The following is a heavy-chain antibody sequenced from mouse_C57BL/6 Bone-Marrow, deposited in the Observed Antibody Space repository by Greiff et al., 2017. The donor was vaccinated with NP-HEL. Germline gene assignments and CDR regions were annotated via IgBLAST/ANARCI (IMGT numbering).Heavy chain of an antibody. Sequence: QVQLQQSGPGLVQPSQSLSITCTVSGFSLTSYGVHWVRQPPGKGLEWLGVIWSGGSTDYNAAFIFRLSISKDNSKSQVFFKMNSLQADDTAIYYGAKNRLGLYAMDYWGQGTSVTVSS. CDR3: AKNRLGLYAMDY. CDR2: IWSGGST. D-gene: IGHD3-2*02. J-gene: IGHJ4*01. V-gene: IGHV2-4*01. CDR1: GFSLTSYG.